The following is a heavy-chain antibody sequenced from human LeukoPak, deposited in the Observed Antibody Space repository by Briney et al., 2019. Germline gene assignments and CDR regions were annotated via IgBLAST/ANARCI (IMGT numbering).Heavy chain of an antibody. CDR2: TKSKILGGTT. CDR3: TTGNP. V-gene: IGHV3-15*01. J-gene: IGHJ5*02. CDR1: GLTFSNAS. Sequence: GGSLRLSCGTAGLTFSNASISWVRQAPGKGLEWVGLTKSKILGGTTHYAAPVKGRFTISRDDSKDTLYLQMNSLKPEDTAVYYCTTGNPWGQGTLVTVSS.